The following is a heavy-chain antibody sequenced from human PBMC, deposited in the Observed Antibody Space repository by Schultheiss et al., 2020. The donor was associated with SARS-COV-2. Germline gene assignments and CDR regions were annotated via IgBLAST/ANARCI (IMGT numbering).Heavy chain of an antibody. D-gene: IGHD2-21*01. Sequence: GGSLRLSCAASGFIFSNYGMHWVRQAPGEGLEWVANIKQDGSEKNYADSMKGRVTISRDNAKNTLYLQMNSLRAEDTAVYYCARDHSVGFDHWGQGTLVTVSS. CDR3: ARDHSVGFDH. V-gene: IGHV3-7*01. CDR2: IKQDGSEK. J-gene: IGHJ4*02. CDR1: GFIFSNYG.